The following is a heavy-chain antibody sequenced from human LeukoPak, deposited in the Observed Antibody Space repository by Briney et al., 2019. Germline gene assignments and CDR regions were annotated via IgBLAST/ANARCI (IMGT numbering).Heavy chain of an antibody. Sequence: PGGSLRLSCAASGFTFSSYAMSWVRQAPGKGLEWVSGISGSGGSTYYADSVKGRFTISRDNSKDTLSLQMNSLRAEDTAIYYCAKDSYAAASGIFDIWGQGTVVTVSS. D-gene: IGHD3-16*01. CDR3: AKDSYAAASGIFDI. J-gene: IGHJ3*02. V-gene: IGHV3-23*01. CDR1: GFTFSSYA. CDR2: ISGSGGST.